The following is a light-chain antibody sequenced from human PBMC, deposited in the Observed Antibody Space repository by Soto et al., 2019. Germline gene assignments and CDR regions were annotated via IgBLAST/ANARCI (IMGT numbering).Light chain of an antibody. CDR2: GAS. J-gene: IGKJ1*01. CDR3: QQYGSSPPWT. Sequence: EIVLTQSPGTLSLSPGESATLSCRASQSVSSSYLAWYQQKPGQAPRLLIYGASSRATGIPDRFSGSGSGTDFTLTISRLEPEDFAVYYCQQYGSSPPWTFGQVTKVDIK. V-gene: IGKV3-20*01. CDR1: QSVSSSY.